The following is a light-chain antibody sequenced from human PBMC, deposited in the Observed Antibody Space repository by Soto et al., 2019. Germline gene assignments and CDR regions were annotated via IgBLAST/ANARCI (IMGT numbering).Light chain of an antibody. CDR1: SSDVGGYNY. CDR3: SSYTTSNTRQIV. Sequence: QSVLTQPASVSGSPGQSITISCTGTSSDVGGYNYVSWYQHHPGKAPKLIIYDVTNRPSGVSNPFSGSKSGNTASLTNSGLQPEDEADYYCSSYTTSNTRQIVFGTGTKLTVL. J-gene: IGLJ1*01. CDR2: DVT. V-gene: IGLV2-14*03.